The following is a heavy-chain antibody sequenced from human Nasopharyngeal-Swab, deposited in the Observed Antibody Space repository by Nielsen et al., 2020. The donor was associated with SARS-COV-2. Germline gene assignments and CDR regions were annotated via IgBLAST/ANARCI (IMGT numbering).Heavy chain of an antibody. J-gene: IGHJ6*02. CDR2: MNPNSGNT. V-gene: IGHV1-8*01. Sequence: WVRQAPGQGLEWMGWMNPNSGNTGYAQKFQGRVTMTRNTSISTAYMELSSLRSEDTAVYYCARGLYSSGFSYYYGMDVWGQGTTVTVSS. D-gene: IGHD6-19*01. CDR3: ARGLYSSGFSYYYGMDV.